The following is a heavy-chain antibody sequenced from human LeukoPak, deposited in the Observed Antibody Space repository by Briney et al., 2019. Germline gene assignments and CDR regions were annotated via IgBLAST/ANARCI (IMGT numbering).Heavy chain of an antibody. CDR3: AKVDGYNSGWNDS. Sequence: GGSLRLSCAASGFTFDDYGMHWVRQPPGKGLEWVSGISWNSGNIGYADSVKGRFTISRDNAKNSLYLQMDILKPEDTAFYYCAKVDGYNSGWNDSWGQGTLVTVSS. D-gene: IGHD6-19*01. J-gene: IGHJ5*01. V-gene: IGHV3-9*01. CDR2: ISWNSGNI. CDR1: GFTFDDYG.